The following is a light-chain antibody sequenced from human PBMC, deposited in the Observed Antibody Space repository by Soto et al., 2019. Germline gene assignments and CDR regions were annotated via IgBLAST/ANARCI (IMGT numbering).Light chain of an antibody. CDR1: QSLNNN. CDR3: QQYKNWPYT. CDR2: GAS. J-gene: IGKJ2*01. Sequence: IGVTQSPATLPVSPGERATLSCRASQSLNNNLAWFQQKPGQAPRLLIYGASNRATGIPARFSGSGSGTEFTLTISSLQSEDFAVYYCQQYKNWPYTFGQGTKLEIK. V-gene: IGKV3-15*01.